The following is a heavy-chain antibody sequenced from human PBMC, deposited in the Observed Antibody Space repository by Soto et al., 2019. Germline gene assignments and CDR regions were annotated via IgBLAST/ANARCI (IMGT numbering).Heavy chain of an antibody. Sequence: SEALSLTCAVSGGSISSSNWWSWVRQPPGKGLEWIGEIYHSGSTNYNPSLKSRVTISVDKSKNQFSLKLSSVTAADTAVYYCARVGPSYYYDSSGPGWFDPWGQGTLVTVSS. D-gene: IGHD3-22*01. CDR2: IYHSGST. V-gene: IGHV4-4*02. J-gene: IGHJ5*02. CDR1: GGSISSSNW. CDR3: ARVGPSYYYDSSGPGWFDP.